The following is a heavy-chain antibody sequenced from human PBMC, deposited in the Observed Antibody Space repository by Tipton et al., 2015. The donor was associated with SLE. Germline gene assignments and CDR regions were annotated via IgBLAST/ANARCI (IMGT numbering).Heavy chain of an antibody. CDR3: AKRSYYDSSGYYFGY. J-gene: IGHJ4*02. V-gene: IGHV3-30*02. CDR2: IRHDGSTK. CDR1: GFTFSGFA. Sequence: SLRLSCAASGFTFSGFAMHWVRQAPGKGLEWVTYIRHDGSTKSYADPVKGRFTISRDNSKNALYLQVNSLRAEDTAVYYRAKRSYYDSSGYYFGYWGQGTLVTVSS. D-gene: IGHD3-22*01.